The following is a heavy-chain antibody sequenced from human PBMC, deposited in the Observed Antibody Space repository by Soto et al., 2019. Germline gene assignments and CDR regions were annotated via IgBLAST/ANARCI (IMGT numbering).Heavy chain of an antibody. D-gene: IGHD3-22*01. J-gene: IGHJ4*02. V-gene: IGHV1-18*01. CDR3: ARFMPYYYDSSGYYASD. CDR1: GYTFTSYG. Sequence: QVQLVQSGAEVKKPGASVKVSCKASGYTFTSYGISWVRQSPGQGLEWRGWISAYNGNTNYAQKLQGRVTMTTDTSTSTAYMELRSLRSDDTAVYYCARFMPYYYDSSGYYASDWGQGTLVTVSS. CDR2: ISAYNGNT.